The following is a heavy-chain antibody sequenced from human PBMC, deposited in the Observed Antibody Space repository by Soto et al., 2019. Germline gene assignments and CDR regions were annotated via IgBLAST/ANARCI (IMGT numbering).Heavy chain of an antibody. V-gene: IGHV4-34*01. Sequence: TLSLTCAVYGGSFSGYYWSWIRQPPGKGLEWIGEINHSGNTNYNPSLKSRVTISVDTSKNQLFLNLSSVTAADTAMYYCARHHVRGRTIAGAAEFWGHGTLVTVSS. D-gene: IGHD6-13*01. CDR2: INHSGNT. J-gene: IGHJ4*01. CDR3: ARHHVRGRTIAGAAEF. CDR1: GGSFSGYY.